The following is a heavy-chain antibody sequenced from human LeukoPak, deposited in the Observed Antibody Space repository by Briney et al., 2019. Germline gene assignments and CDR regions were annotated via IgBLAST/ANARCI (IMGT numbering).Heavy chain of an antibody. CDR1: GFTFSSYA. D-gene: IGHD1-26*01. Sequence: GGSLRLSCAASGFTFSSYAMSWVRQAPGKGLEWVSAISGSGGSTYYADSVKGRFTISRDNSKNTLYLQMNSLRAEDTAVYYCAKCISGSYFPNWFDPWGQGTLVTVSS. CDR3: AKCISGSYFPNWFDP. CDR2: ISGSGGST. V-gene: IGHV3-23*01. J-gene: IGHJ5*02.